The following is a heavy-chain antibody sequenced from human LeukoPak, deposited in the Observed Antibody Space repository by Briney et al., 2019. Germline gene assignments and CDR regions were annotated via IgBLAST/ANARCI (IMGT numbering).Heavy chain of an antibody. CDR3: ASMVRGVIITYAFDI. V-gene: IGHV3-21*01. D-gene: IGHD3-10*01. CDR2: ISSSSSYI. J-gene: IGHJ3*02. Sequence: GGSLRLSCAASGFTFSSYSMNWVRQAPGKGLEWVSSISSSSSYIYYADSVKGRFTISRDNAKNSLYLQMNSLRAEDTAVYYCASMVRGVIITYAFDIWGQGTMVTVSS. CDR1: GFTFSSYS.